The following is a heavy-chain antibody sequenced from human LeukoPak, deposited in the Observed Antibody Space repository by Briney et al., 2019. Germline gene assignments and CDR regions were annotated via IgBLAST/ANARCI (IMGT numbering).Heavy chain of an antibody. D-gene: IGHD3-3*01. V-gene: IGHV1-69*02. J-gene: IGHJ4*02. CDR1: GGTFSSYT. CDR3: ARAEAISIFLDLEH. CDR2: IIPILGIA. Sequence: VASVKVSCKASGGTFSSYTISWVRQAPGQGLEWMGRIIPILGIANYAQKFQGRGTITADKSTSTAYMELSSLRPEDTAVYYCARAEAISIFLDLEHWGQGTLVTVSS.